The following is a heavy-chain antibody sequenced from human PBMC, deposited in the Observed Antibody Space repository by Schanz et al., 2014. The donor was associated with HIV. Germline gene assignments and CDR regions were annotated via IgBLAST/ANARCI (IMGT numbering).Heavy chain of an antibody. V-gene: IGHV3-9*01. CDR3: AKDLNPYNVHTTLVTPPVGYGMDV. CDR2: ISWNSGSI. D-gene: IGHD5-18*01. Sequence: EVQLVESGGGLVQPCRSLRLSCTGSGFNFDDYVMYWVRQAPGKGLEWVSGISWNSGSIGYADSVKGRFTISRDNAKNSLYLQMHSLRAEDTALYYCAKDLNPYNVHTTLVTPPVGYGMDVWGQGTTVTVSS. CDR1: GFNFDDYV. J-gene: IGHJ6*02.